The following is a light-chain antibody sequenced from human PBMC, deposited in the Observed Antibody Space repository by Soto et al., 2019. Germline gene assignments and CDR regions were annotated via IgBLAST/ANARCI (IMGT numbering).Light chain of an antibody. CDR3: LQDINYPWT. J-gene: IGKJ1*01. CDR2: KAS. V-gene: IGKV1-5*03. Sequence: DIQMTQSPSNLSASVGDTVTITCRASQTIGTWLAWYQQKPAKAPKLLIYKASTLQSGVPPRFSGSGSGTDFTLAISSLQPEDSATYYCLQDINYPWTFGQGTKVDNK. CDR1: QTIGTW.